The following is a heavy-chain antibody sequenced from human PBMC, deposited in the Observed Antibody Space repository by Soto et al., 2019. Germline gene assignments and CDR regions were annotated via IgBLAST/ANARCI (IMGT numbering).Heavy chain of an antibody. CDR2: IYSGGYT. CDR3: ARSPGGGGY. Sequence: EVQLVESGGGLIQPGGSLRLSCAVSGFTVSNNYMSWVRQAPGKGLEGVSVIYSGGYTAYGDSVKGRFTISRDNSKNTLYLQNNGRGAEDPGVFYCARSPGGGGYWGQGTLVTVSS. CDR1: GFTVSNNY. D-gene: IGHD1-26*01. J-gene: IGHJ4*02. V-gene: IGHV3-53*01.